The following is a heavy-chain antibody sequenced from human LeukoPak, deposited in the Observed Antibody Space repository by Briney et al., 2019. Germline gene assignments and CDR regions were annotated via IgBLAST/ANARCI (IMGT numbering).Heavy chain of an antibody. V-gene: IGHV3-21*01. CDR2: ISSSSSYI. CDR3: ARDLLPNSGSYPPFGY. J-gene: IGHJ4*02. D-gene: IGHD1-26*01. CDR1: GFTFSSYS. Sequence: GGSLRLSCAASGFTFSSYSMNWVRQAPGKGLEWVSSISSSSSYIYYADSVKGRFTISRDNAKNSLYLQMNSLRAEDTAVYYCARDLLPNSGSYPPFGYWGQGTLVTVSS.